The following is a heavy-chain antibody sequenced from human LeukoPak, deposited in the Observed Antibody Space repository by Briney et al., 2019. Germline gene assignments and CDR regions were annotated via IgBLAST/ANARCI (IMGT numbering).Heavy chain of an antibody. Sequence: ASVKVSCKASGYTFTSYGISWVRQAPGQGPEWMGWISAYNGNTNYAQKLQGRVTMTTDTSTSTAYMELRSLRSDDTAVYYCARVFWVTMVRGNYYGMDVWGQGTTVTVSS. CDR2: ISAYNGNT. J-gene: IGHJ6*02. D-gene: IGHD3-10*01. CDR3: ARVFWVTMVRGNYYGMDV. V-gene: IGHV1-18*01. CDR1: GYTFTSYG.